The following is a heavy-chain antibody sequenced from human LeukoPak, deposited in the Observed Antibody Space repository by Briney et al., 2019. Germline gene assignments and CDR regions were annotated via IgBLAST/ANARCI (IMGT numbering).Heavy chain of an antibody. D-gene: IGHD3-22*01. CDR1: GGSISSYY. Sequence: PSETLSLTCTVSGGSISSYYWSWIRQPAGKGLEWIGCIYTSGSTNYNPSLKSRVTMSVDTSKNQFSLKLSSVTAADTAVYYCARDPDSNYYDSSGYAHDAFDIWGQGTMVTVSS. V-gene: IGHV4-4*07. J-gene: IGHJ3*02. CDR2: IYTSGST. CDR3: ARDPDSNYYDSSGYAHDAFDI.